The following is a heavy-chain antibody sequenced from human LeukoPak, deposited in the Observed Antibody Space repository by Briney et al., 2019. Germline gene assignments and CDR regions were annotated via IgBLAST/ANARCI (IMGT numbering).Heavy chain of an antibody. Sequence: GGSLRLSCAASGFTFSSYGMHWVRQAPGEGLGWGAFIRYDGSNKYYADSVKGRFTISRDNSPTPLYPQMTSLRAEDTAVYYCAKGGGYEAQYYYYYLDVWGKGTTVAISS. J-gene: IGHJ6*03. CDR1: GFTFSSYG. D-gene: IGHD5-12*01. V-gene: IGHV3-30*02. CDR3: AKGGGYEAQYYYYYLDV. CDR2: IRYDGSNK.